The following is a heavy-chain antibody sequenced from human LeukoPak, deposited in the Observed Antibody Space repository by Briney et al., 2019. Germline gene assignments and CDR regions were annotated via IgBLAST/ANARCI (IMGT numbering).Heavy chain of an antibody. CDR3: ARARCSSPSCYAGSDY. D-gene: IGHD2-2*01. J-gene: IGHJ4*02. CDR2: ISSSSSYT. Sequence: PGGSLRLSCAASGFTFSDYYMRWIRHAPGKGLEWVSYISSSSSYTNYADSVKGRFTISRDNAKNSLYMQMNSLRDEDTALYYCARARCSSPSCYAGSDYWGQGTLVTVSS. V-gene: IGHV3-11*05. CDR1: GFTFSDYY.